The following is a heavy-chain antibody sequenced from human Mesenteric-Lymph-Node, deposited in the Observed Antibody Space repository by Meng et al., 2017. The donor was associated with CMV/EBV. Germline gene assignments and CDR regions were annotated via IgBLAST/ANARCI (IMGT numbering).Heavy chain of an antibody. D-gene: IGHD3-3*01. Sequence: GGSLRLSCAASGFNFNSYGMHWFRQAPGKGLEWVSYISSSGSTIYYADSVKGRFTISRDNAKNSLYLQMNSLRAEDTAVYYCASPGVVIVPPEYYGMDVWGQGTTVTVSS. J-gene: IGHJ6*02. V-gene: IGHV3-48*03. CDR2: ISSSGSTI. CDR3: ASPGVVIVPPEYYGMDV. CDR1: GFNFNSYG.